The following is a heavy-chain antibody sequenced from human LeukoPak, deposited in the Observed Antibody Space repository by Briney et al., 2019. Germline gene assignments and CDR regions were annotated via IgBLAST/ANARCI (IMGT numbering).Heavy chain of an antibody. CDR3: ARPNGSSSYAFDI. J-gene: IGHJ3*02. CDR1: GGSISSYY. CDR2: IYYSGST. Sequence: PAETLSLTCTVSGGSISSYYWSWIRQPPGKGLEWIGYIYYSGSTNYNPSLKSRVTISVDTSKNQFSLKLSSVTAADTAVYYCARPNGSSSYAFDIWGQGTMVTVSS. V-gene: IGHV4-59*01. D-gene: IGHD6-13*01.